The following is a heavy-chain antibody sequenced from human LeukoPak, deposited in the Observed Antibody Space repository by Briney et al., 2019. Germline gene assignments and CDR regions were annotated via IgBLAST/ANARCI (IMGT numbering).Heavy chain of an antibody. V-gene: IGHV3-20*04. CDR2: INWNGGST. CDR3: ARQAPSLGWN. CDR1: GFNFDDNG. D-gene: IGHD3-3*01. J-gene: IGHJ4*02. Sequence: GGSLRLSCAASGFNFDDNGMTWVRQAPGKGLEWVSGINWNGGSTGYADSVKGRFTISRDNAKNSLYLQMNSLRAEDTAVYYCARQAPSLGWNWGQGTLVTVSS.